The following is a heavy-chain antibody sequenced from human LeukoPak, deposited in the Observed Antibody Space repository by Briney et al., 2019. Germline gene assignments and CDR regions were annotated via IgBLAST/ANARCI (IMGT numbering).Heavy chain of an antibody. Sequence: GGSLRLSCAASGFTFSDYYMSWIRQAPGKGLEWVSYISSSGSTICYADSVKGRFTISRDNSKNTLYLQMNSLRPDDTALYYCAKRGADGWYLFDSWGQGTLVTVSS. CDR3: AKRGADGWYLFDS. V-gene: IGHV3-11*04. CDR2: ISSSGSTI. D-gene: IGHD6-19*01. J-gene: IGHJ4*02. CDR1: GFTFSDYY.